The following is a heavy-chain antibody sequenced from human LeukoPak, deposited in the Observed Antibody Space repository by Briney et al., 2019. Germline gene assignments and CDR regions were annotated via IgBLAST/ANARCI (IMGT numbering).Heavy chain of an antibody. CDR3: ARGGPLVNDAFDI. Sequence: PGGSLRLSCAASGFTFSDYYMSWIRQASGKGLGWVSCISSSGSTIYYADSVKGRFTISRDNAKNSLYLQMNSLRAEDTAVYYCARGGPLVNDAFDIWGQGTMVTVSS. V-gene: IGHV3-11*01. J-gene: IGHJ3*02. D-gene: IGHD3-22*01. CDR2: ISSSGSTI. CDR1: GFTFSDYY.